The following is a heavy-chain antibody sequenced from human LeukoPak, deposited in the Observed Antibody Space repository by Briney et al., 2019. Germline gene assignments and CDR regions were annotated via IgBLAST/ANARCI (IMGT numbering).Heavy chain of an antibody. CDR3: AKDRPNFYENSGHYYRRDGDS. CDR2: MCGTAGCT. J-gene: IGHJ5*01. CDR1: GFTLYMYA. Sequence: QAGGSLTLSFAASGFTLYMYAISWVRQAPGKGLEWVASMCGTAGCTFYPDSVKGRFTISRDNSKNILYLQMNSLRAEDTAIYYCAKDRPNFYENSGHYYRRDGDSWGQGTLVTVCS. V-gene: IGHV3-23*01. D-gene: IGHD3-22*01.